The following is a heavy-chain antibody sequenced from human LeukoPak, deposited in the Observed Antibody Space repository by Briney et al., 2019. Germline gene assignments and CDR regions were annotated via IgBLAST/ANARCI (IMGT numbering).Heavy chain of an antibody. D-gene: IGHD6-19*01. CDR2: ISYDGSNK. CDR3: AKDSSGLIAVAGTD. CDR1: GFTFSSYG. J-gene: IGHJ4*02. V-gene: IGHV3-30*18. Sequence: PGGSLRLSCAASGFTFSSYGMHWVRQAPGKGLEWVAVISYDGSNKYYADSVKGRFTISRDNSKNTLYLQMNSLRAEDTAVYYCAKDSSGLIAVAGTDWGQGTLVTVSS.